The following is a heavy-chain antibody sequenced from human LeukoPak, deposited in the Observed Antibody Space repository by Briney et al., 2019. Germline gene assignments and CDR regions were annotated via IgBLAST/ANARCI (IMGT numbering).Heavy chain of an antibody. D-gene: IGHD6-13*01. V-gene: IGHV4-4*07. CDR3: ARSTPRGNYVDY. CDR1: GGSISSYY. Sequence: SQTLSLTCTVSGGSISSYYWSWIRQPAGKGLEWIGRIYTSGSTNYNPSLKSRVTMSVDTSKNQFSLKLSSVTAADTAVYYCARSTPRGNYVDYWGQGTLVTVSS. CDR2: IYTSGST. J-gene: IGHJ4*02.